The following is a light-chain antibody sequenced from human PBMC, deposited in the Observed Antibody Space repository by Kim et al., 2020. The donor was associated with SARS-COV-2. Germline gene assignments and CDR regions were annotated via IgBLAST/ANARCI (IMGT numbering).Light chain of an antibody. V-gene: IGKV1-5*01. CDR2: DAS. Sequence: DIQLTQSPSTLSASVGDRVSITCRASQSISTWVAWYQQKPGKAPKLLIYDASTLQRGVSSRVSGSGSGTEFTLTISSLQPDDVATYFCQQYETSSRAFGQGTNLEI. J-gene: IGKJ2*01. CDR3: QQYETSSRA. CDR1: QSISTW.